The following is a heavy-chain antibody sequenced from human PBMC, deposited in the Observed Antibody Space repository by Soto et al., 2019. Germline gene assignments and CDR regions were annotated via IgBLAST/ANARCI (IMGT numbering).Heavy chain of an antibody. D-gene: IGHD3-22*01. CDR3: TRDSYDSSGYYYDFFDY. V-gene: IGHV3-7*01. J-gene: IGHJ4*02. CDR2: IKVDGSEK. CDR1: GFTFSSHW. Sequence: GGSLRLSCAASGFTFSSHWMSWVRQAPGKGLEWVANIKVDGSEKYYVDSVRGRFSISRDNAKDSLYLQMNSLRAEDTAVYYCTRDSYDSSGYYYDFFDYWGQGTTVTVSS.